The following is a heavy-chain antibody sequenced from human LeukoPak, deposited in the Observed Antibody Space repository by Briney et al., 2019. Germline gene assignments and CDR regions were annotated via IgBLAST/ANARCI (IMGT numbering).Heavy chain of an antibody. CDR3: AKGGLWGYGSGSYTIDY. Sequence: GGFLRLSCAASGFTFSSYAMSWVRQAPGKGLEWVSAISGSGGSTYYADSVKGRFTISRDNSKNTLYLQMNSLRAEDTAVYYCAKGGLWGYGSGSYTIDYWGQGTLVTVSS. D-gene: IGHD3-10*01. CDR2: ISGSGGST. CDR1: GFTFSSYA. V-gene: IGHV3-23*01. J-gene: IGHJ4*02.